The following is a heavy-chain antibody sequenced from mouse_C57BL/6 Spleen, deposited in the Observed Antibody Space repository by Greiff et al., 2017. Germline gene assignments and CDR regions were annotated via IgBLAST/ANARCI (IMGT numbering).Heavy chain of an antibody. J-gene: IGHJ2*01. CDR1: GYSITSGSY. D-gene: IGHD1-1*01. CDR3: AREGDYYGSNY. CDR2: ISYDGSN. V-gene: IGHV3-6*01. Sequence: VQLQQSGPGLVKPSQSLSLTCSVTGYSITSGSYWYWIRQFPGNKLEWMGYISYDGSNNYNPSLKNRISITRDTSKNQFFLKLNSVTTEDTATYYCAREGDYYGSNYWGQGTTLTVSS.